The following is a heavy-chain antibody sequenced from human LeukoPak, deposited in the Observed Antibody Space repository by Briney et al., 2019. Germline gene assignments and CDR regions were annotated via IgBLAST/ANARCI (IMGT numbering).Heavy chain of an antibody. V-gene: IGHV3-66*01. CDR3: ARIAARLYFDC. J-gene: IGHJ4*02. CDR2: IYSGGNT. CDR1: GFTVSSNY. D-gene: IGHD6-6*01. Sequence: GGSLRLSCVASGFTVSSNYMSWVRQAPGKGLEWVSVIYSGGNTYYADSVKGRFTISRDNSKNTLYLQMNSLRAEDTAVYYCARIAARLYFDCWGQGTLVTVSS.